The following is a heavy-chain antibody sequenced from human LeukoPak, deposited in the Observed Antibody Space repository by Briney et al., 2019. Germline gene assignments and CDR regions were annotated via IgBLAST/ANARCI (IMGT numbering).Heavy chain of an antibody. V-gene: IGHV4-59*12. CDR2: IYYSGST. CDR1: GGSISSYY. Sequence: SETLSLTCTVSGGSISSYYWSWIRQPPGRGLEWIGYIYYSGSTNYNPSLKSRVTISVDTSKNQFSLKLSSVTAADTAVYYCARDRDYYGSGSYGPDYWGQGILVTVSS. J-gene: IGHJ4*02. D-gene: IGHD3-10*01. CDR3: ARDRDYYGSGSYGPDY.